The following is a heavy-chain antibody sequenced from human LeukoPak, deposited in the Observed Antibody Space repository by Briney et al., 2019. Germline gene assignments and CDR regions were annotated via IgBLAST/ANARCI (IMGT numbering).Heavy chain of an antibody. V-gene: IGHV3-11*04. Sequence: PGGSLRLSCVASGFTFSDYYMSWIRQAPGKGLEWISYITNSGSTTFYADSVKGRFTISRDNSKNTLYLQMNSLRAEDTAVYYCARGRSYKPGLYYFDYWGQGTLVTVSS. CDR1: GFTFSDYY. D-gene: IGHD1-26*01. CDR2: ITNSGSTT. J-gene: IGHJ4*02. CDR3: ARGRSYKPGLYYFDY.